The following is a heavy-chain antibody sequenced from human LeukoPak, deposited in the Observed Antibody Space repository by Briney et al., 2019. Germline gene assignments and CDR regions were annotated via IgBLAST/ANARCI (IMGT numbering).Heavy chain of an antibody. CDR3: ARTNYDFWSGYYSCLDY. V-gene: IGHV4-34*01. CDR2: INHSGST. Sequence: SETLSLTCAVYGGSFSGYYWSWIRQPPGKGLEWLGEINHSGSTNYNPSLKSRVTISVDTSKNQFSLKLSSVTAADTAVYYCARTNYDFWSGYYSCLDYWGQGTLVTVSS. D-gene: IGHD3-3*01. CDR1: GGSFSGYY. J-gene: IGHJ4*02.